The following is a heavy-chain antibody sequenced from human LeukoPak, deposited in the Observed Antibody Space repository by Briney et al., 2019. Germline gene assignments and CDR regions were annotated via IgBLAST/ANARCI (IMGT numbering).Heavy chain of an antibody. V-gene: IGHV3-30-3*01. CDR1: GFTFSSYA. CDR2: ISYDGSNK. D-gene: IGHD6-13*01. CDR3: AREIGISSSPFDY. Sequence: GGSLRLSCAASGFTFSSYAMHWVRQAPGKGLEWVAVISYDGSNKYYADSMKGRFTISRDNSKNTLYLQMNSLRAEDTAVYYCAREIGISSSPFDYWGQGTLVTVSS. J-gene: IGHJ4*02.